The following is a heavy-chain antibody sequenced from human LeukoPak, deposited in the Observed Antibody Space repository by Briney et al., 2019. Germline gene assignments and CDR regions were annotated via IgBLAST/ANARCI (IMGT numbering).Heavy chain of an antibody. CDR3: ARDSPARIAARPKLNYYYYYMDV. V-gene: IGHV4-39*07. J-gene: IGHJ6*03. CDR1: GGSTSSSSYY. D-gene: IGHD6-6*01. Sequence: SETLSLTCTVSGGSTSSSSYYWGWIRQPPGKGLEWIGSIYYSGSTYYNPSLKSRVTISVDTSKNQFSLKLSSVTAADTAVYYCARDSPARIAARPKLNYYYYYMDVWGKGTTVTVSS. CDR2: IYYSGST.